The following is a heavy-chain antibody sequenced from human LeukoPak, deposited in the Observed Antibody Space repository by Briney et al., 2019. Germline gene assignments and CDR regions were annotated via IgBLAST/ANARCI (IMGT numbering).Heavy chain of an antibody. V-gene: IGHV1-69*05. CDR1: GGTFSSYA. Sequence: SVKVSCKASGGTFSSYAISWVRQAPGQGLEWMGGIIPIFGTANYAQKFQGRVTITTDESTSTAYMELSSLRSEDTAVYYCARGLAPVPAATYYYYYMDVWGKGTTVTVSS. D-gene: IGHD2-2*01. CDR3: ARGLAPVPAATYYYYYMDV. J-gene: IGHJ6*03. CDR2: IIPIFGTA.